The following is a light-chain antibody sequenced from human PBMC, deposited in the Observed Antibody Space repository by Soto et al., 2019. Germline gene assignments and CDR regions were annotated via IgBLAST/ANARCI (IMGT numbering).Light chain of an antibody. CDR3: QQYCSSPYT. J-gene: IGKJ2*01. CDR1: QSLSSSY. Sequence: EIVLTQSPGTLTLSPGERATLSCRASQSLSSSYLAWYQQKPGQAPRFLLYGASSRAAGIPARFSGSGSGTDFTLTISTLAPEGFAVYYCQQYCSSPYTFGHGTKLEIK. CDR2: GAS. V-gene: IGKV3-20*01.